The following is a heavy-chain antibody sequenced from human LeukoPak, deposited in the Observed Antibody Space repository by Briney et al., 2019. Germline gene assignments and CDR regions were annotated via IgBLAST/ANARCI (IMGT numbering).Heavy chain of an antibody. CDR1: GFTVSSNY. V-gene: IGHV3-53*01. CDR3: ARGREGKWELLVAFDI. Sequence: PGGSLRLSCAASGFTVSSNYMSWVRQAPGKGLEWVSVIYSGGSTYYADSVKGRFTISRDNSKNTLYLQMNSLRAEDTAVYYCARGREGKWELLVAFDIWGQGTMVTVSS. J-gene: IGHJ3*02. D-gene: IGHD1-26*01. CDR2: IYSGGST.